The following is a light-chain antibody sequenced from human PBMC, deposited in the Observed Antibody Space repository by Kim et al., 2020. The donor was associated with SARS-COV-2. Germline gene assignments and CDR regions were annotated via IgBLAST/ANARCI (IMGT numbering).Light chain of an antibody. V-gene: IGKV1-27*01. Sequence: GDRVTITCRASQDISNYLAWFELKPGKAPKLLIYAESALQPGVPSRFSGSGSGTDFTLTVTSLQPEGVATYYCQKCDSAPWTFGQGTKVDIK. CDR1: QDISNY. CDR2: AES. CDR3: QKCDSAPWT. J-gene: IGKJ1*01.